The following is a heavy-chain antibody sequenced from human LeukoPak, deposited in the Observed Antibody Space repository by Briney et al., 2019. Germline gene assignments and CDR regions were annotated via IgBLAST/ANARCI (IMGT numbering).Heavy chain of an antibody. D-gene: IGHD3-22*01. CDR2: ISGSGGST. Sequence: GGSLRLSCAASGFTFSSYAMSWVRQAPGKGLEWVSAISGSGGSTYYADSVEGRFTISRDNSKNTLYLQMNSPRAEDTAVYYCAKGDYYDSSGYYDYWGQGTLVTVSS. V-gene: IGHV3-23*01. CDR3: AKGDYYDSSGYYDY. CDR1: GFTFSSYA. J-gene: IGHJ4*02.